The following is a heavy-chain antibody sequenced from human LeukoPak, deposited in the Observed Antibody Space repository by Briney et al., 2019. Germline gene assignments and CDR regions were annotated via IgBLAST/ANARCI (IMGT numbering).Heavy chain of an antibody. CDR2: IYYSGTT. CDR3: ARADGYYYGMDV. Sequence: SETLSLTCNVSGGSISTYYWNWIRQLPGKALEWIGYIYYSGTTDYNPSLKGRISISVDTSKNQFSLDLHYVAAADTATYYCARADGYYYGMDVWGLGTPVTVSS. CDR1: GGSISTYY. D-gene: IGHD5-24*01. V-gene: IGHV4-59*01. J-gene: IGHJ6*02.